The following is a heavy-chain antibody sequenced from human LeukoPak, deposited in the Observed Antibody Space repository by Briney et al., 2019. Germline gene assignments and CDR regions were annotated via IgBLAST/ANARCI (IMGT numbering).Heavy chain of an antibody. V-gene: IGHV3-74*01. J-gene: IGHJ4*02. CDR3: ANQASRTGPFDY. Sequence: PGGSLRLSCAASGFTFSSYWMHWVRQAPGKGLVWVSRINSDGSSTSYADSVKGRFTISRDNAKNTLYLQMNSLRAEDTAVYYCANQASRTGPFDYWGQGTLVTVSS. D-gene: IGHD2-8*02. CDR1: GFTFSSYW. CDR2: INSDGSST.